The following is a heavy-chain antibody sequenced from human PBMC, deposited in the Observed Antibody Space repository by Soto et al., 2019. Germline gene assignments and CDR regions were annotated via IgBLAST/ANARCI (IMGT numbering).Heavy chain of an antibody. Sequence: QVQLQESGPGLVKPSETLSLTCTVSGGSISSYYWSWIRQPPGKGLEWIGFIFYSGSTSYNPSLTSRVTIAIDTSAYQFSLKLTSVTAAATAVYYCASMIGDPVLSFDSWGQGTLVAVSS. D-gene: IGHD3-10*02. V-gene: IGHV4-59*01. CDR2: IFYSGST. CDR1: GGSISSYY. CDR3: ASMIGDPVLSFDS. J-gene: IGHJ5*01.